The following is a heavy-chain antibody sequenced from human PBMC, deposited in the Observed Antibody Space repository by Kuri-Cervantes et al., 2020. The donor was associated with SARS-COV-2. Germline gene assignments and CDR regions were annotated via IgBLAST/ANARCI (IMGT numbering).Heavy chain of an antibody. CDR3: AKDIFSGALSSIAARAFDY. Sequence: GSLRLSCAASGFTFSNYAMSWVRQAPGKGLEWIGEINHSGSTNYNPSFKSRVAVSVDTSKNQFSLKLSSVTAADTAVYYCAKDIFSGALSSIAARAFDYWGQGTRVTVSS. D-gene: IGHD6-6*01. J-gene: IGHJ4*02. CDR1: GFTFSNYA. CDR2: INHSGST. V-gene: IGHV4-34*08.